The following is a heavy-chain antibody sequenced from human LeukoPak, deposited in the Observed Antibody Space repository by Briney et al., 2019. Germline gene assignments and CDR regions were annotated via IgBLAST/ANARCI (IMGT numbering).Heavy chain of an antibody. D-gene: IGHD3-10*01. Sequence: GGSLRLSCAASGFTFSSYGMSWVRQAPGKGLKWVSDISASGGSTYYADSVKGRFTISRDNSKNTLYLQMNSLRAEDTAVYHCAQNSGGHTIRWFGPWGQGSLVIVSS. CDR1: GFTFSSYG. CDR3: AQNSGGHTIRWFGP. CDR2: ISASGGST. V-gene: IGHV3-23*01. J-gene: IGHJ5*02.